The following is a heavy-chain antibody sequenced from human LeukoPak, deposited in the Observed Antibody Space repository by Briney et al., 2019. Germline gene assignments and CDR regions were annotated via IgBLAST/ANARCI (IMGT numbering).Heavy chain of an antibody. J-gene: IGHJ3*02. CDR3: AKGDPIRSSSWYGGNAYDI. D-gene: IGHD6-13*01. Sequence: PGGALRLSCAASGFTFTTYTMNWVRQAPGKGLEWVSSISGSGGSTYYADSVKGRFTVSRDNSKNTLYLQMNSLRAEDTAVYYCAKGDPIRSSSWYGGNAYDIWGQGTMVTVSS. CDR2: ISGSGGST. V-gene: IGHV3-23*01. CDR1: GFTFTTYT.